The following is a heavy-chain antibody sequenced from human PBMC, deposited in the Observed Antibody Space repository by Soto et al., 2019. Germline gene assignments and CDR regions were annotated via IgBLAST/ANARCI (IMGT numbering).Heavy chain of an antibody. CDR1: GGFVSSGSYY. CDR3: ARVERGTATTVVDAFDI. Sequence: QVQLQQWGAGLLKPSETLSLTCAVYGGFVSSGSYYWSWIRQPPGKGLEWIGEMSHSGGTHFNPSLKSRVTISVDTSKTPFSLKMSSVTAADTALYYCARVERGTATTVVDAFDIWGPGTMVTVSS. CDR2: MSHSGGT. J-gene: IGHJ3*02. V-gene: IGHV4-34*01. D-gene: IGHD1-1*01.